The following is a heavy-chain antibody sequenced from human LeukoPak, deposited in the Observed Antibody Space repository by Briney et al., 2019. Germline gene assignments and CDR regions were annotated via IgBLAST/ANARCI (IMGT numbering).Heavy chain of an antibody. D-gene: IGHD3-22*01. CDR1: GGSISSSNW. CDR3: AREDSRGYYYFDY. Sequence: SETLSLTCAVSGGSISSSNWRSWVRQPPGKGLEWIGEIYHSGSTNYNPSLKSRVTISVDKSKNQFSLKLSSVTAADTAVYYCAREDSRGYYYFDYWGQGTLVTVSS. V-gene: IGHV4-4*02. CDR2: IYHSGST. J-gene: IGHJ4*02.